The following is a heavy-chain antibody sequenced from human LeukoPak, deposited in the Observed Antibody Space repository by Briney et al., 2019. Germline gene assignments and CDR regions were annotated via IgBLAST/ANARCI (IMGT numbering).Heavy chain of an antibody. CDR1: GGSISSSSYY. Sequence: SETLSLTCPVSGGSISSSSYYWGWIRQPPGKGLEWIGSIYSSGSTYNNPSLKSRVTISVDTSKNQFCLKLSSVTAAATAVYYCARVSFYGGNSGEDFDHWGQGTLVTVSS. J-gene: IGHJ4*02. CDR3: ARVSFYGGNSGEDFDH. D-gene: IGHD4-23*01. V-gene: IGHV4-39*07. CDR2: IYSSGST.